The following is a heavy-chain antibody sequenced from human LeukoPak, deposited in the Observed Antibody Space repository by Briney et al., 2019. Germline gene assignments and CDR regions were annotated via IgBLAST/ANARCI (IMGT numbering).Heavy chain of an antibody. Sequence: PGGSLRLSCAASGFTFSNYALNWVRQAPGKGLEWVSAISDGGGSTYYADSVKGRFTISRDNSKNTLYLQMNSLRAEDTAVYYCARDPPSYGDPEEPLDYWGQGTLVTVSS. D-gene: IGHD4-17*01. J-gene: IGHJ4*02. CDR3: ARDPPSYGDPEEPLDY. CDR2: ISDGGGST. CDR1: GFTFSNYA. V-gene: IGHV3-23*01.